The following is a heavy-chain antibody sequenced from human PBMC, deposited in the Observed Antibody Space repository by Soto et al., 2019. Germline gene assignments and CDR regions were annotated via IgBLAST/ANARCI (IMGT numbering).Heavy chain of an antibody. CDR3: ARFRGSYGMDV. V-gene: IGHV1-69*02. CDR2: IIPILGIA. J-gene: IGHJ6*02. Sequence: SVKVSCKASGGTYSSYTISWVRQAPGQGVEWMGRIIPILGIANYAQKFQGRVTITADKSTSTAYMGLSSLRSEDTAVYYCARFRGSYGMDVWGQGPTVTVS. CDR1: GGTYSSYT. D-gene: IGHD3-10*01.